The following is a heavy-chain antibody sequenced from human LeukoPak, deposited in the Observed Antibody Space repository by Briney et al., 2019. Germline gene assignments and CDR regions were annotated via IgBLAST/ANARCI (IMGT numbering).Heavy chain of an antibody. CDR2: IYYSGST. D-gene: IGHD1-26*01. CDR1: GGSISSYY. J-gene: IGHJ6*03. CDR3: ASYSGSYWTGHYYYYMDV. V-gene: IGHV4-59*01. Sequence: SETLSLTCTVSGGSISSYYWSWIRQPPGKGLEWIGYIYYSGSTNYNPSLKSRVTISVDTSKNQFSLKLSSVTAADTAVYYCASYSGSYWTGHYYYYMDVWGKGTTVTVSS.